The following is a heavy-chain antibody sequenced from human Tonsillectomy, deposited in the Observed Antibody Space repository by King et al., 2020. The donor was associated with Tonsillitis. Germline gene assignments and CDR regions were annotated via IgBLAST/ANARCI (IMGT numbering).Heavy chain of an antibody. J-gene: IGHJ4*02. D-gene: IGHD3-10*01. CDR2: INPNSGGT. CDR1: GYTFTDYY. Sequence: VQLVESGAEVKKPGASVKVSCKASGYTFTDYYMHWVRQAPGQGLEWMGWINPNSGGTNYAQKFQGRVTMTRDTSISTAYIEMSRLRFDDQAVYYCARDHEGLLWFGELLYRFDYWGQGTLVTVSS. CDR3: ARDHEGLLWFGELLYRFDY. V-gene: IGHV1-2*02.